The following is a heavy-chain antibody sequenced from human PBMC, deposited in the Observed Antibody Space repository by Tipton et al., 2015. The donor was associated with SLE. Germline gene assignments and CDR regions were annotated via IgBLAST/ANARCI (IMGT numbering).Heavy chain of an antibody. D-gene: IGHD2-15*01. CDR1: GGSISSSSYY. CDR3: ARQVTNRWHVVWFDP. J-gene: IGHJ5*02. CDR2: IFYSGSS. V-gene: IGHV4-39*01. Sequence: TLSLTCAVSGGSISSSSYYWGWIRQPPGKGLEWSGSIFYSGSSYYNPSLKSRLTIYVDTSKDQFSLKLSSVTAADTAVYYCARQVTNRWHVVWFDPWGQGTLVTVSS.